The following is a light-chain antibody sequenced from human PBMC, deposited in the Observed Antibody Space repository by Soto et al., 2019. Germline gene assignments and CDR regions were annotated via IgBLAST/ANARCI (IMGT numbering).Light chain of an antibody. V-gene: IGKV3-15*01. CDR1: QSVTSN. J-gene: IGKJ1*01. Sequence: EIVLTQSPATLSVSPGERATLSCRASQSVTSNLAWYQQKPGQAPRFLMYGASIRATGIPDRFSGSGSGTEFTLTISSLQSEDFAVYYCQQYNDWPRTFGQGTKEEVK. CDR2: GAS. CDR3: QQYNDWPRT.